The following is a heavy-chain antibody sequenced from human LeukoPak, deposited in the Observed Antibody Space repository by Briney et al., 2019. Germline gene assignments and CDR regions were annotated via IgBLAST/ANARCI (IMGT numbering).Heavy chain of an antibody. D-gene: IGHD3-22*01. CDR3: ARDKNYYDSSGYHP. Sequence: ASVTVSCKASGHTVTSYAMHWVRQAPGQRLEWMGWINAGNGNTKYSQKFQGRVTITRDTSASTAYMELSSLRSEDTAVYYCARDKNYYDSSGYHPWGQGTLVTVSS. CDR2: INAGNGNT. J-gene: IGHJ5*02. CDR1: GHTVTSYA. V-gene: IGHV1-3*01.